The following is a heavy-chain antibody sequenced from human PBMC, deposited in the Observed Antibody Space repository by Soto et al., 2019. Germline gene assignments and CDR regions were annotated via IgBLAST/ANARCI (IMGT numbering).Heavy chain of an antibody. V-gene: IGHV4-39*01. Sequence: QLQLQESGPGLVKPSETLSLTCTVSGGSISSSSYYWGWIRQPPGKGLEWIGSISYSGSTYYNPSLTSRVTISVDASKNQFSLRLSSVTAADTAVYYCARQTYDYIWGNYRFLYFQHWGQGTLVTVSS. D-gene: IGHD3-16*02. CDR1: GGSISSSSYY. J-gene: IGHJ1*01. CDR3: ARQTYDYIWGNYRFLYFQH. CDR2: ISYSGST.